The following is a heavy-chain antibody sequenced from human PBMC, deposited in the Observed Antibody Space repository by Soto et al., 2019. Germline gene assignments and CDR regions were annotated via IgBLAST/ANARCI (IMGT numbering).Heavy chain of an antibody. CDR1: GYTFTSYA. CDR2: INAGNGNT. J-gene: IGHJ6*03. D-gene: IGHD1-1*01. CDR3: ASQGTSRWYYYCYKDV. V-gene: IGHV1-3*01. Sequence: GASVKVSCKASGYTFTSYAMHWVRQAPGQRLEWMGWINAGNGNTKYSQKFQGRVTITRDTSASTAYMELSSLRSEDTAVYYCASQGTSRWYYYCYKDVWGKGTTDTVSS.